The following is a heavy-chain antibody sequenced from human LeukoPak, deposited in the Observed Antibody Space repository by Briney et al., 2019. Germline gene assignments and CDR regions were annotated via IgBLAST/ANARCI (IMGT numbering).Heavy chain of an antibody. CDR3: ARGGAARIRYYGMDV. Sequence: SETLSLTCTVSGGSISSYYWSWIRQPAGKGLEWIGRIYTSGSTNYNPSLKSRVTMSVDTSKNQFSLKLSSVIAADTAIYYCARGGAARIRYYGMDVWGQGTTVTVSS. V-gene: IGHV4-4*07. CDR2: IYTSGST. D-gene: IGHD6-6*01. J-gene: IGHJ6*02. CDR1: GGSISSYY.